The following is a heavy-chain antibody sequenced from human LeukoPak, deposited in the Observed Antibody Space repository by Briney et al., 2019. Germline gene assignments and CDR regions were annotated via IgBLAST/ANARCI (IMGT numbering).Heavy chain of an antibody. CDR2: FIPILDTT. Sequence: SVKVSCKASGGSFNNYAVTWVRQAPGQGLEWMGGFIPILDTTNYAPNFQGRVTITTDESSTTAYMELSSLKWEDTALYYCARSNDYDYHFNYWGQGTLVTVSS. V-gene: IGHV1-69*05. D-gene: IGHD5-12*01. CDR1: GGSFNNYA. CDR3: ARSNDYDYHFNY. J-gene: IGHJ4*02.